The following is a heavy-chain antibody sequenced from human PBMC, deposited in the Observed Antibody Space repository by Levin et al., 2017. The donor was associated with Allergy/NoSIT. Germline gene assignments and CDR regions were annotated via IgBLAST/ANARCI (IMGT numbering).Heavy chain of an antibody. V-gene: IGHV3-23*01. CDR1: GFTFSSYA. Sequence: GGSLRLSCAASGFTFSSYAMNWVRQAPGKGLEWVSGTSGTGGSTYYADSVKGRFTISRDNSKNTLYLQMNGLRAEDTALYYCAKARGALSGTYSPTPFDYWGQGALVTVSS. CDR2: TSGTGGST. CDR3: AKARGALSGTYSPTPFDY. D-gene: IGHD1-26*01. J-gene: IGHJ4*02.